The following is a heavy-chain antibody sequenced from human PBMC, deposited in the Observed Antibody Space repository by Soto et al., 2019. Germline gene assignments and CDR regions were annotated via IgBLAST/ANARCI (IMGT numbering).Heavy chain of an antibody. CDR3: ARLPDLAAAGGDAFDI. V-gene: IGHV4-4*01. CDR2: IYHSGST. J-gene: IGHJ3*02. CDR1: GGSISSSNW. D-gene: IGHD6-13*01. Sequence: DTLSLTCAVSGGSISSSNWWSWVRQPPGKGLEWIGEIYHSGSTNYNPSLKSRVTISVDKSKNQFSLKLSSMTAADTAVYCCARLPDLAAAGGDAFDIWGQGTMVSVTS.